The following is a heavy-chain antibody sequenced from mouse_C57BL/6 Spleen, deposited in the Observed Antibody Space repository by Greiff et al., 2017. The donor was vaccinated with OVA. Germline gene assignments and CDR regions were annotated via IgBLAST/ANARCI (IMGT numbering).Heavy chain of an antibody. CDR3: ARRPYYSNSYYFDY. V-gene: IGHV1-54*01. J-gene: IGHJ2*01. CDR1: GYAFTNYL. Sequence: VHLVESGAELVRPGTSVKVSCKASGYAFTNYLIEWVKQRPGQGLEWIGVINPGSGGTNYNEKFKGKATLTADKSSSTAYMQLSSLTSEDSAVYFCARRPYYSNSYYFDYWGQGTTLTVSS. D-gene: IGHD2-5*01. CDR2: INPGSGGT.